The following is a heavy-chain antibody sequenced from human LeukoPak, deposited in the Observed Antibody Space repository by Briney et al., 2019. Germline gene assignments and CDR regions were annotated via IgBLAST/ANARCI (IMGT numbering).Heavy chain of an antibody. J-gene: IGHJ4*02. CDR1: GSTFSSYS. CDR3: ARQLKRITIFGVVIIREYYFDY. CDR2: ISSSSSYI. V-gene: IGHV3-21*01. Sequence: GGSLRLSCAASGSTFSSYSMNWVRQAPGKGLEWVSSISSSSSYIYYADSVKGRFTISRDNAKNSLYLQMNSLRAEDTAVYYCARQLKRITIFGVVIIREYYFDYWGQGTLVTVSS. D-gene: IGHD3-3*01.